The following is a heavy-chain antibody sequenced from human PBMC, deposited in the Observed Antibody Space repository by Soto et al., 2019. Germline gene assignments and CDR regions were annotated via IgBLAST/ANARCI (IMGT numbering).Heavy chain of an antibody. Sequence: SETLSLTCAVYGGSFSGYYWSWIRQPPGKGLEWIGEINHSGSTNYNPSLKSRVTISVDTSKNQFSLKLSSVTAADTAVYYCARCIVVVPAAMQSYYYYYMDVWGKGTTVTVSS. J-gene: IGHJ6*03. CDR2: INHSGST. V-gene: IGHV4-34*01. D-gene: IGHD2-2*01. CDR1: GGSFSGYY. CDR3: ARCIVVVPAAMQSYYYYYMDV.